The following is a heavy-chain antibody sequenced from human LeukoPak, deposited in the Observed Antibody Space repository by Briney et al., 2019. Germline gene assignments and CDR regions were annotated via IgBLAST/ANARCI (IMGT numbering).Heavy chain of an antibody. D-gene: IGHD3-22*01. CDR2: ISGSGGAT. CDR1: GFTFSSYA. CDR3: AKERGIFYYDSSGYYGPFDY. V-gene: IGHV3-23*01. Sequence: PGGSLRLSCAASGFTFSSYAMSWVRQAPGKGLEWVSAISGSGGATYYADSVKGRFTISRDNSKNTLYLQMNSLRAEDTAVYYCAKERGIFYYDSSGYYGPFDYWGQGTLVTVSS. J-gene: IGHJ4*02.